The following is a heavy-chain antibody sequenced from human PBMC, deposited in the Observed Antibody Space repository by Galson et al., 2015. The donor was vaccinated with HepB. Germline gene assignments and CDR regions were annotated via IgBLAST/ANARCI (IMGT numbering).Heavy chain of an antibody. D-gene: IGHD2-2*01. CDR3: ARVYCSSTSCYSGVMDYYGMDV. CDR2: IIPIFGTA. Sequence: SVKVSCKASGGTFSSYAISWVRQAPGQGLEWMGGIIPIFGTANYARKFQGRVTITADESTSTAYMELSSLRSEDTAVYYCARVYCSSTSCYSGVMDYYGMDVWGQGTTVTVSS. CDR1: GGTFSSYA. J-gene: IGHJ6*02. V-gene: IGHV1-69*13.